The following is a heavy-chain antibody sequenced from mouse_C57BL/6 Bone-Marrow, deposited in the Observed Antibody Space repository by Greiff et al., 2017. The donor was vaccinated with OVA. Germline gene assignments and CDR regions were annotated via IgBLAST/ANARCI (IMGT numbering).Heavy chain of an antibody. J-gene: IGHJ1*03. V-gene: IGHV1-82*01. CDR3: ADSNLYFDV. CDR1: GYAFSSSW. D-gene: IGHD2-5*01. CDR2: IYPGDGDT. Sequence: VQLQESGPELVKPGASVKISCKASGYAFSSSWMNWVKQRPGKGLEWIGRIYPGDGDTNYNGKFKGKATLTADTSSSTAYMQLSSLTSEDSAVYFCADSNLYFDVWGTGTTVTVSS.